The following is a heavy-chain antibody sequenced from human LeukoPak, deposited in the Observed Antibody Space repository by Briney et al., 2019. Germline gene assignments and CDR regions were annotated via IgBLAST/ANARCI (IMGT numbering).Heavy chain of an antibody. CDR1: GGSTSSGGYY. Sequence: SETLSLTCTVSGGSTSSGGYYWSWIRQHPGKGLEWIGYIYYSGSTYYNPSLKSRVTISVDTSKNQFSLKLSSVTAADTAVYYCARKDYGDYTYNWFDPWGQGTLVTVSS. J-gene: IGHJ5*02. V-gene: IGHV4-31*03. CDR3: ARKDYGDYTYNWFDP. CDR2: IYYSGST. D-gene: IGHD4-17*01.